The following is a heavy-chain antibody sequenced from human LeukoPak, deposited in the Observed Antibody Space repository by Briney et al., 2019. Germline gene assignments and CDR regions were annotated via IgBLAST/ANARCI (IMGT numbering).Heavy chain of an antibody. J-gene: IGHJ4*02. D-gene: IGHD6-19*01. CDR2: IRYDGSNK. CDR3: AKDWRSSGPRAIDY. CDR1: GFTFSSYG. V-gene: IGHV3-30*02. Sequence: GGSLRLSCAASGFTFSSYGMHWVRQAPGKGLEWVAFIRYDGSNKYYADSVKGRFTISRDNSKNSLYLQMNSLRAEDTAVYYCAKDWRSSGPRAIDYWGQGTLVTVSS.